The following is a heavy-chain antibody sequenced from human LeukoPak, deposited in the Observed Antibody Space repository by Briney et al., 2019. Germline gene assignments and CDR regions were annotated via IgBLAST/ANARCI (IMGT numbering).Heavy chain of an antibody. CDR3: AKDLNYAFDY. Sequence: SGGSLRLSCAASGFTFRSYAMSWVRQAPGKGLEWVSALSGSGDKTFHADSVKGRFTISRDNAKNTLYLQMRSLMTEDTAVYYCAKDLNYAFDYWGQGTLVTVSS. J-gene: IGHJ4*02. D-gene: IGHD2-2*01. CDR1: GFTFRSYA. V-gene: IGHV3-23*01. CDR2: LSGSGDKT.